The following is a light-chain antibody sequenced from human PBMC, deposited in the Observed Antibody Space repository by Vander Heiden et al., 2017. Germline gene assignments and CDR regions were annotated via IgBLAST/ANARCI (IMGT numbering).Light chain of an antibody. Sequence: DIQMTQSPSSLSASVGDRVTITCQASQDIRNYLHWYQQKPGRAPKLLIYDASNLETGVPSRFSGSGSGTDFTFTISSLQPEDIATYYCQQYFNLPRTFGQGTKVEIK. CDR1: QDIRNY. CDR2: DAS. CDR3: QQYFNLPRT. J-gene: IGKJ1*01. V-gene: IGKV1-33*01.